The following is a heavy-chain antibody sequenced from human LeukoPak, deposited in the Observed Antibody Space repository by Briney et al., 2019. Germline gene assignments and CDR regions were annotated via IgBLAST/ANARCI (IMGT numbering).Heavy chain of an antibody. V-gene: IGHV4-59*08. CDR3: ARVPNIPPDAFDI. CDR2: IYYSGST. J-gene: IGHJ3*02. Sequence: PSETLSLTCTVSGDSINSYYWSWVRQSPAKGLEWIGYIYYSGSTNYNPSLKSRVTISVDTSKNQFSLKLSSVTAADTAVYYCARVPNIPPDAFDIWGQGTMVTVSS. D-gene: IGHD2/OR15-2a*01. CDR1: GDSINSYY.